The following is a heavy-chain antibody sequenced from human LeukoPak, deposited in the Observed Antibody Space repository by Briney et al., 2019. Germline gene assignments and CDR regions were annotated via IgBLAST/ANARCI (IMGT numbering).Heavy chain of an antibody. CDR1: GFTFNNYA. CDR2: IGGSGRST. CDR3: AKEATARKWLVWGNFDH. V-gene: IGHV3-23*01. Sequence: PGGSLRLSCVGSGFTFNNYAMSWVRQAPGKGLEWVAAIGGSGRSTYDADSVGGRFTVSRDNSKNTLYLQMNNLRVEDTAVYFCAKEATARKWLVWGNFDHWGQGTQVTVS. D-gene: IGHD6-19*01. J-gene: IGHJ4*02.